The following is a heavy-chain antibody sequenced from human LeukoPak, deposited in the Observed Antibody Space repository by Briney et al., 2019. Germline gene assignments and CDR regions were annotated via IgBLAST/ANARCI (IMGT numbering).Heavy chain of an antibody. V-gene: IGHV1-69*13. J-gene: IGHJ4*02. CDR3: ARDYGYYDSSYGYFDY. Sequence: VASVKVSCKASGGTFSSYAISWERQAPGQGLEWMGGIIPIFGTANYAQKFQGRVTITADESTSTAYMELSSLRSEDTAVYYCARDYGYYDSSYGYFDYWGQGTLVTVSS. CDR2: IIPIFGTA. CDR1: GGTFSSYA. D-gene: IGHD3-22*01.